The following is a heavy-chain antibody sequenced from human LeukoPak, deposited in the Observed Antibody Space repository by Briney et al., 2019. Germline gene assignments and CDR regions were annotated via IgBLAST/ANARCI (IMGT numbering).Heavy chain of an antibody. Sequence: ASVKVSCKASGYTFTSYGISWVRQAPGQGLEWMGWISAYNGNTNYAQKLQGRVTMTTDTSTSTAYMELRSLRSDDTAVYYCARGSGYSYGFTGRERTKSRLDYWGQGTLVTVSS. CDR3: ARGSGYSYGFTGRERTKSRLDY. CDR2: ISAYNGNT. V-gene: IGHV1-18*01. CDR1: GYTFTSYG. J-gene: IGHJ4*02. D-gene: IGHD5-18*01.